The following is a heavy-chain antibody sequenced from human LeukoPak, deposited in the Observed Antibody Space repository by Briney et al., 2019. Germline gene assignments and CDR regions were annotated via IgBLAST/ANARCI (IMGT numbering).Heavy chain of an antibody. Sequence: GGSLRLSCAASGFTFTSYAMSWVRQAPGKGLEWVSGICGGGGSTYYADSVKGRFTISRDNSKNTLYLQMTSLRAEDTAVYYCAKDQQPQMTTVTIFDYWGQGTLVTVSS. D-gene: IGHD4-17*01. CDR3: AKDQQPQMTTVTIFDY. CDR2: ICGGGGST. V-gene: IGHV3-23*01. CDR1: GFTFTSYA. J-gene: IGHJ4*02.